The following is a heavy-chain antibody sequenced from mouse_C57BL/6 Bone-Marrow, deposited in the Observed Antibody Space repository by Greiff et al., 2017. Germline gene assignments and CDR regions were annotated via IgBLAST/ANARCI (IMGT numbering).Heavy chain of an antibody. V-gene: IGHV5-17*01. CDR3: ARDDGYGYFDV. CDR1: GFTFSDYG. J-gene: IGHJ1*03. D-gene: IGHD2-3*01. CDR2: ISSGSSTI. Sequence: EVHLVESGGGLVKPGGSLKLSCAASGFTFSDYGMHWVRQAPEKGLEWVAYISSGSSTIYYADTVKGRFTISRDNAKNTLFLQMTSLRSEDTAMYYCARDDGYGYFDVWGTGTTVTVSS.